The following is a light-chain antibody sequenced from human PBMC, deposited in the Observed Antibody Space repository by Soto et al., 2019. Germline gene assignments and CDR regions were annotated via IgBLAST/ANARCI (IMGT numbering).Light chain of an antibody. Sequence: QPVLTQPASVSGSPGQSITISCTGTSSDVGGYNYVSWYQHHPGKAPKLMIHEVSNRPSGVSNRFSGSKSGNTASLTISGLQAEDEADYYCTSYTSSDTPPVIFGGGTQLTVL. CDR2: EVS. CDR3: TSYTSSDTPPVI. J-gene: IGLJ2*01. V-gene: IGLV2-14*01. CDR1: SSDVGGYNY.